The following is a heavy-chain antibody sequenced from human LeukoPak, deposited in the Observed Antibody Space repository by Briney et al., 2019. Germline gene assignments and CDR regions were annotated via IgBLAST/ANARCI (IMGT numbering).Heavy chain of an antibody. CDR2: IYYSGST. Sequence: SETLSLTCTVSGGSISSYYWSWIRQPPGKGLEGIGYIYYSGSTNYNPSLKSRVTISVDTSKNQFSLKLSSVTAADTAVYYCARDIVVPAAIWFDGYYYYGMDVWGQGTTVTVSS. V-gene: IGHV4-59*01. D-gene: IGHD2-2*01. CDR3: ARDIVVPAAIWFDGYYYYGMDV. CDR1: GGSISSYY. J-gene: IGHJ6*02.